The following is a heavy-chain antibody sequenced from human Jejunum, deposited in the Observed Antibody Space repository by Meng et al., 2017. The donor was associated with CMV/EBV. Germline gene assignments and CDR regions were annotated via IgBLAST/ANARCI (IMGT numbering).Heavy chain of an antibody. CDR2: VYYSGSA. V-gene: IGHV4-59*11. Sequence: SGASLRSHYWSWFRPPPGKRLEWIGYVYYSGSATYNPSLRSRVTISLDMSKNQFSLNLRSLTAADTAMYFCARGLGHASNNSHDYWGQGTPVTVSS. CDR1: GASLRSHY. J-gene: IGHJ4*02. D-gene: IGHD1-1*01. CDR3: ARGLGHASNNSHDY.